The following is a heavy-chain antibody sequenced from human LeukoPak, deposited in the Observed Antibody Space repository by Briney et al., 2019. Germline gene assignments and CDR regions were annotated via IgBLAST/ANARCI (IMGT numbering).Heavy chain of an antibody. CDR2: ISSSSSYI. CDR1: GFTFSSYS. Sequence: AGGSLRLSCAASGFTFSSYSMNWARQAPGKGLEWVSSISSSSSYIYYADSVKGRFTISRDNAKNSLYLQMNSLRAEDTAVYYCARDSYYYDSSGRTPDLDYWGQGTLVTVSS. CDR3: ARDSYYYDSSGRTPDLDY. V-gene: IGHV3-21*01. D-gene: IGHD3-22*01. J-gene: IGHJ4*02.